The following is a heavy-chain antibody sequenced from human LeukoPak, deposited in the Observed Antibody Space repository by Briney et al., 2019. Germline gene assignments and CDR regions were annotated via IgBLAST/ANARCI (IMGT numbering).Heavy chain of an antibody. CDR3: ARTCPEAYCGSDSPPRNAFDI. J-gene: IGHJ3*02. CDR1: GGSITQTNY. CDR2: VNLQGGT. V-gene: IGHV4-4*02. Sequence: SGTLSLTCDVSGGSITQTNYWTWVRQPPGKGLEWIGEVNLQGGTNYNPSLLRRVAISVDTSANHVSLQMTSVTAADTAVYYCARTCPEAYCGSDSPPRNAFDIWGQGTMVTVSS. D-gene: IGHD2-21*02.